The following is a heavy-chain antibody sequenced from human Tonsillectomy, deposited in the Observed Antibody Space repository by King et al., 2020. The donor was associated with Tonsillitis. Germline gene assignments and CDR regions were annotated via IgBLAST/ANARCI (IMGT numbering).Heavy chain of an antibody. D-gene: IGHD3/OR15-3a*01. CDR1: GYRFSSYW. J-gene: IGHJ4*02. CDR3: ASGEYDVLTGYYLPADY. V-gene: IGHV5-51*03. CDR2: IYPGDSDA. Sequence: QLVQSGAEVKKPGESLKISCKVSGYRFSSYWIGWVRQMPGKGLEWMGIIYPGDSDARYSPSFQGHVTMSVDKSISTAYLQWSSLKASDTAIYYCASGEYDVLTGYYLPADYWGQGPLVTVSS.